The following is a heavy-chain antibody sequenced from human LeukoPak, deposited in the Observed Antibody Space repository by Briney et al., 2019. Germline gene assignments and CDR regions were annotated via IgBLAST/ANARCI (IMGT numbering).Heavy chain of an antibody. V-gene: IGHV1-18*01. CDR1: GYRFTSYG. Sequence: GASVRVSCTASGYRFTSYGISWVRQAPGQGLEWLGWINPDNDDINYAQKVQDRVTLTTDTSATTAYMELRSLRSDDPAVYYCARGGGGGYYYHYMDVWGKGTTVAVSS. CDR3: ARGGGGGYYYHYMDV. CDR2: INPDNDDI. D-gene: IGHD3-10*01. J-gene: IGHJ6*03.